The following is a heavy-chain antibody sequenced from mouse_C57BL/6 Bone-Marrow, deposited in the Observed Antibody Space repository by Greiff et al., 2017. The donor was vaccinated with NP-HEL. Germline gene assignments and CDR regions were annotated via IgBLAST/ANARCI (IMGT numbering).Heavy chain of an antibody. J-gene: IGHJ4*01. V-gene: IGHV5-4*01. CDR3: ARGGQLRLPYAMDY. CDR2: ISDGGSYT. D-gene: IGHD3-2*02. Sequence: DVHLVESGGGLVKPGGSLKLSCAASGFTFSSYAMSWVRQTPEKRLEWVATISDGGSYTYYPDNVKGRFTISRDNAKNNLYLQMSHLKSEDTAMYYCARGGQLRLPYAMDYWGQGTSVTVSS. CDR1: GFTFSSYA.